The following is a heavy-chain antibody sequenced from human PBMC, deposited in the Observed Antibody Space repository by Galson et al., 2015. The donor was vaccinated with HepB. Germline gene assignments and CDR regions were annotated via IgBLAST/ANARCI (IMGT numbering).Heavy chain of an antibody. Sequence: SLRLSCAGSGFSFNNYGIHWVRQAPGKGLEWVAFISYDGGSKEYADSVKGRFTISRDSAKDTLYLQMNSLRPEDTADYYCARDERSSTTYSQYGMDVWGQGTTVPVSS. CDR3: ARDERSSTTYSQYGMDV. D-gene: IGHD1-1*01. CDR1: GFSFNNYG. V-gene: IGHV3-30*03. CDR2: ISYDGGSK. J-gene: IGHJ6*02.